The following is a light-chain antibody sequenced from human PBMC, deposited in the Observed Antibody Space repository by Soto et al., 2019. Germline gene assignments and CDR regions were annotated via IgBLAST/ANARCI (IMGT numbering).Light chain of an antibody. V-gene: IGKV3-20*01. CDR2: GAS. CDR1: QSVSNNY. Sequence: EVVLRPSPGTLSLSPCERATLSFMASQSVSNNYLAWYQQKPGQAPRLLIYGASNRATGIPDRFSGSGSGTDFTLTISRLEPEDVAVYYCQQYGSSGTFGQGTKVDIK. CDR3: QQYGSSGT. J-gene: IGKJ1*01.